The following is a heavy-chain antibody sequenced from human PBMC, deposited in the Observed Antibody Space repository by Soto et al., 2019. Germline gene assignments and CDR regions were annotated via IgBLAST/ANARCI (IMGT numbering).Heavy chain of an antibody. CDR3: ARSQGDRVVDY. V-gene: IGHV3-66*01. CDR1: GVTVSSNY. CDR2: IYSGGST. J-gene: IGHJ4*02. D-gene: IGHD2-21*01. Sequence: GGSLRLSCSASGVTVSSNYMSWVRQAPGKGLEWVSVIYSGGSTYYADSVKGRFTISRDNSKNTLYLQMNSLRAEDTAVYYCARSQGDRVVDYWGQGTLVTVSS.